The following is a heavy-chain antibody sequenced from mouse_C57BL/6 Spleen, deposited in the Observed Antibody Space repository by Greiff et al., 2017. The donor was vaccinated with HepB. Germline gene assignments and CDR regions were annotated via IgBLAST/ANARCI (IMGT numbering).Heavy chain of an antibody. D-gene: IGHD1-1*01. J-gene: IGHJ2*01. CDR2: IYPGSGNT. CDR1: GYTFTDYY. CDR3: ARCYGSSYGADY. V-gene: IGHV1-76*01. Sequence: QVQLQQSGAELVRPGASVKLSCKASGYTFTDYYINWVKQRPGQGLEWIARIYPGSGNTYYNEKFKGKATLTAEKSSSTAYMQLSSLTSEDSAVYFCARCYGSSYGADYWGQGTTLTVSS.